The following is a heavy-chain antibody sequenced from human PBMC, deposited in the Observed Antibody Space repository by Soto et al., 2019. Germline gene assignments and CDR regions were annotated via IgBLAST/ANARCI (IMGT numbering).Heavy chain of an antibody. Sequence: QLQLVESGGGVVQPWGSLRLSCAVSGFSVSSYAMHWVRQAPGKGLEWVAVISYDGSNKYYADSVKGRFTISRDNSKNTLYLQMNSLRAEDTAVYYCAKDAGGTSGMDVWGQGTTVTVSS. CDR2: ISYDGSNK. J-gene: IGHJ6*02. CDR3: AKDAGGTSGMDV. D-gene: IGHD1-26*01. V-gene: IGHV3-30*18. CDR1: GFSVSSYA.